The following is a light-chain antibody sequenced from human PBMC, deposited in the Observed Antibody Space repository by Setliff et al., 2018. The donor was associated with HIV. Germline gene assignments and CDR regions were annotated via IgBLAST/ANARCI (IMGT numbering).Light chain of an antibody. CDR2: GVR. V-gene: IGLV2-14*01. CDR1: SSDVGGYNY. J-gene: IGLJ1*01. CDR3: SSYAITNTLP. Sequence: QSALAQPASVSGSAGQSITISCTGTSSDVGGYNYVSWYQQHPGKAPKLIIYGVRNQPSGVSNRFSGSKSGNTASLTISGLRTEDEGDYYCSSYAITNTLPFGTGTKVTVL.